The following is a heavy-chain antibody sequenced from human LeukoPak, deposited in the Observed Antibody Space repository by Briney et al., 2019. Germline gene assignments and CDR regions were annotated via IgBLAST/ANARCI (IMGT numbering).Heavy chain of an antibody. CDR2: IYWNDDK. Sequence: SGPTLVNPTQSLTLTCTYSRFSLSTSGVGVGWIRQPPGKALEWLALIYWNDDKRYRPSLKSRLTITKDTSKNQVVLTMTNMDPVDTATYYCPHSPTRLRYSDWFDPWGQGTLVTDSS. J-gene: IGHJ5*02. CDR3: PHSPTRLRYSDWFDP. CDR1: RFSLSTSGVG. V-gene: IGHV2-5*01. D-gene: IGHD3-9*01.